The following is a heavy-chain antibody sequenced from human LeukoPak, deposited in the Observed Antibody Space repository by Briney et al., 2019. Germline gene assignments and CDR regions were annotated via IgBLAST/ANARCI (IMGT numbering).Heavy chain of an antibody. D-gene: IGHD2-15*01. CDR2: IYHSGST. CDR3: ARSDSRWFDP. V-gene: IGHV4-30-2*01. Sequence: SETLSLTCAVYGGSFSGYSWSWIRQPPGKGLEWIGYIYHSGSTYYNPSLKSRVTISVDRSKNQFSLKLSSVTAADTAVYYCARSDSRWFDPWGQGTLVTVSS. CDR1: GGSFSGYS. J-gene: IGHJ5*02.